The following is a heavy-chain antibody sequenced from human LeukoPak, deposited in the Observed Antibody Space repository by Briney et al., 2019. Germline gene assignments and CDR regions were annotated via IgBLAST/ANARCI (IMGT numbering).Heavy chain of an antibody. Sequence: ASVKVSCKASGYTFTSYDINWVRQAPGQGLEWMGWMNPNSGNTNYAQKLQGRVTMTTDTSTSTAYMELRSLRSDDTAVYYCARDVSKKAYYYMDVWGKGTTVTVSS. CDR3: ARDVSKKAYYYMDV. CDR2: MNPNSGNT. V-gene: IGHV1-18*01. J-gene: IGHJ6*03. CDR1: GYTFTSYD.